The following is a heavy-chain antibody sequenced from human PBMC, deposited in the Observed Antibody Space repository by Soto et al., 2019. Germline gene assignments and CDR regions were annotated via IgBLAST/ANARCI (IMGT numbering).Heavy chain of an antibody. CDR3: AREYCSSTSCHTYYGMDV. CDR2: ISSSSSYI. J-gene: IGHJ6*02. CDR1: GFTFSSYS. V-gene: IGHV3-21*01. D-gene: IGHD2-2*02. Sequence: GGSLRLSCAASGFTFSSYSMNWVRQAPGKGLEWVSSISSSSSYIYYADSVKGRFTISRDNAKNSLYLQMNSLRAEDTAVYYCAREYCSSTSCHTYYGMDVWGQGTTVTVSS.